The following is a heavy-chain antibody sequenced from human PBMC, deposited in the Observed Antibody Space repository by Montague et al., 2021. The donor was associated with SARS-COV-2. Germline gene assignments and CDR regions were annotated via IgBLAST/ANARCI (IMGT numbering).Heavy chain of an antibody. V-gene: IGHV4-34*01. D-gene: IGHD1-1*01. CDR2: INHDGST. CDR3: ARGAPGY. CDR1: GGSFSDYH. J-gene: IGHJ4*02. Sequence: SETLSLTCAVSGGSFSDYHWTWIRQSPGEGLEWIGQINHDGSTKYTPTLKSRVTISIDTSKNQFSLKLTSVTAADPSVYYCARGAPGYWGQGTLVTVSS.